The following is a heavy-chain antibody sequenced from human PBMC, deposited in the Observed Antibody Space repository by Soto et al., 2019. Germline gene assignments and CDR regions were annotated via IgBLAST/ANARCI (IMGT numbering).Heavy chain of an antibody. D-gene: IGHD3-10*01. V-gene: IGHV4-34*01. Sequence: QVQLQQWGAGLLKPSETLSLTCAVYGGSFSGYYWRWIRQPPGKGLEWIGEINHSGSTNYNPSLKSRVTISVDTSKNQFSLKLSSVTAADTAVYYCARTRITIVRGAYGMDVWGQGTTVTVSS. CDR2: INHSGST. CDR3: ARTRITIVRGAYGMDV. CDR1: GGSFSGYY. J-gene: IGHJ6*02.